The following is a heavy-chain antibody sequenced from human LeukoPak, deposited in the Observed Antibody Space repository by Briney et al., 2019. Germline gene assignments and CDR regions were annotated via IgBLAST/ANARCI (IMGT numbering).Heavy chain of an antibody. J-gene: IGHJ3*02. D-gene: IGHD6-19*01. CDR2: IHSSGST. CDR3: ARDPHGWPHDAFDI. V-gene: IGHV4-61*02. Sequence: SETLSLTCTVSGGPISSGSYYWHWIRQPAGTGPEWIGRIHSSGSTNYNFSLKSRVTISVDTSKNQFSLKLSSVTAADTAVYYCARDPHGWPHDAFDIWGQGTMVTVSS. CDR1: GGPISSGSYY.